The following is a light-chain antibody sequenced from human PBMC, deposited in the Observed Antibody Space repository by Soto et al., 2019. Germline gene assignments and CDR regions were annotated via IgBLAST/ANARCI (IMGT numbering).Light chain of an antibody. CDR1: SSDVGGYNY. Sequence: QSALTQPASVSGSPGQSITISCTGTSSDVGGYNYVSWYQQHPGKAPKLMIYDVNNRPSGVSDRFSGSKSGNTASLTISGLQAEDEADYYCSSYTNTNTRVVFGGGTKLTVL. CDR3: SSYTNTNTRVV. J-gene: IGLJ2*01. CDR2: DVN. V-gene: IGLV2-14*01.